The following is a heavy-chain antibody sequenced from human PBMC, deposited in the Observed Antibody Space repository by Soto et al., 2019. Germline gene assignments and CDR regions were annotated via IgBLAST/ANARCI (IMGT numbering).Heavy chain of an antibody. Sequence: PSETLSLTCAVCGGSFSGYSWSWIRQPPGKGLEWIGYIYHSGSTYYNPPLKSRVTISVDRSKNQFSLKLSSVTAADTAVYYCARAGGLGAVAVDYWGQGTLVTVSS. V-gene: IGHV4-30-2*01. J-gene: IGHJ4*02. D-gene: IGHD6-19*01. CDR1: GGSFSGYS. CDR3: ARAGGLGAVAVDY. CDR2: IYHSGST.